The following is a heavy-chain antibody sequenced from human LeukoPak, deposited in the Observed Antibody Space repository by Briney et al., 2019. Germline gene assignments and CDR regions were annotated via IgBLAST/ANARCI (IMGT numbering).Heavy chain of an antibody. D-gene: IGHD6-13*01. Sequence: PSETLSLTCAVYGGSFSGYYWSWIRQPPGKGLECIGEINHSGSTNYNPSLKSRVTISVDTSKNQFSLRLSSVTAADTAVYYCARGDNSSRWHPLPAFDIWGQGTMVTVSS. CDR1: GGSFSGYY. CDR2: INHSGST. CDR3: ARGDNSSRWHPLPAFDI. V-gene: IGHV4-34*01. J-gene: IGHJ3*02.